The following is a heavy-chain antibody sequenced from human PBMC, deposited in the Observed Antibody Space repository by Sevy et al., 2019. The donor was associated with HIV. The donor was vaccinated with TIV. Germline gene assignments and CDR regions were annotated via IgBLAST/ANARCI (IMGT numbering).Heavy chain of an antibody. CDR2: IYYSGST. CDR1: GGSIRSYY. D-gene: IGHD4-17*01. V-gene: IGHV4-59*12. J-gene: IGHJ4*02. CDR3: ARGSNGDYGGEYYFDY. Sequence: SETLSLTCTVSGGSIRSYYWSWIRQPPGKGLEWIGHIYYSGSTNYNPSLKSRVTISVQTSKHQFSLKLRSVTAADTAVYYCARGSNGDYGGEYYFDYWGQRTLVTVSS.